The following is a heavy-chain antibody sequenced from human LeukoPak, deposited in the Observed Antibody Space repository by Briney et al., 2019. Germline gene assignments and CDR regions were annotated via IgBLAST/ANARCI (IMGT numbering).Heavy chain of an antibody. CDR1: GNSINGYY. Sequence: SETLSLTCTVSGNSINGYYWSWIRQPPGKGLEWIGYIYYSGSTNYNPSLKSRVTISVDTSKNQFSLKLNSVTAADTAVYYCARAFYPGYYSYMAVWGKGTTVTVSS. CDR2: IYYSGST. D-gene: IGHD3-3*02. V-gene: IGHV4-59*01. CDR3: ARAFYPGYYSYMAV. J-gene: IGHJ6*03.